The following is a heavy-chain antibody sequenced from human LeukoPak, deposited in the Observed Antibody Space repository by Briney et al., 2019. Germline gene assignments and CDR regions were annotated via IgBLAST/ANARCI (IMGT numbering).Heavy chain of an antibody. D-gene: IGHD3-10*02. CDR1: GFTFSSYE. CDR2: ISSSGSTT. CDR3: AELGITMIGGV. J-gene: IGHJ6*04. Sequence: PGGSLRLSCAASGFTFSSYEMKWVRQAPGKGLEWVLYISSSGSTTYYADSVKGRFTISRDNAKNSLYLQMNSLRAEDTAVYYCAELGITMIGGVWGKGTTVTISS. V-gene: IGHV3-48*03.